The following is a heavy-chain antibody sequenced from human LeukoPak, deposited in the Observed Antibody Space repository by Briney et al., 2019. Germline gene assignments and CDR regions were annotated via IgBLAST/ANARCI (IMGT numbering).Heavy chain of an antibody. Sequence: ASVKVSCKASGGTFSSYAISWVRQAPGRGLEWMGIINPSGGSTSYAQKFQGRVTMTRDTSTSTVYMELSSLRSEDTAVYYCARVEFDDSSGYIDYWGQGTLVTVSS. D-gene: IGHD3-22*01. CDR3: ARVEFDDSSGYIDY. CDR2: INPSGGST. V-gene: IGHV1-46*01. CDR1: GGTFSSYA. J-gene: IGHJ4*02.